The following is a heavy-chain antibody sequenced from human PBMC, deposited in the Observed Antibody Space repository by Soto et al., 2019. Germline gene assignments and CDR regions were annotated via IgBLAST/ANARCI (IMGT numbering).Heavy chain of an antibody. D-gene: IGHD6-19*01. CDR2: ISAILGNT. Sequence: ASVKVSCKASGGTFSSYTISWVRQAPGQGLEWMGRISAILGNTNYAQKFQGRVTMTTDTSTSTAYMELRSLRSDDTAVYYCARDLQSSGWPNWFDPWGQGTLVTVSS. V-gene: IGHV1-18*01. CDR1: GGTFSSYT. CDR3: ARDLQSSGWPNWFDP. J-gene: IGHJ5*02.